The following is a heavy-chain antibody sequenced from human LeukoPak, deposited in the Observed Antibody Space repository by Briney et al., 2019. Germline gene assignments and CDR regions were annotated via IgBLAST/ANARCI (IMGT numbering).Heavy chain of an antibody. Sequence: SETLSLTCAVYGGSFSGYYWSWIRQPPGKGLEWIGYIYYSGSTNYNPSLKSRVTISVDTSKNQFSLKLSSVTAADTAVYYCARLGREAFDIWGQGTMVTVSS. CDR3: ARLGREAFDI. CDR1: GGSFSGYY. CDR2: IYYSGST. J-gene: IGHJ3*02. V-gene: IGHV4-59*01.